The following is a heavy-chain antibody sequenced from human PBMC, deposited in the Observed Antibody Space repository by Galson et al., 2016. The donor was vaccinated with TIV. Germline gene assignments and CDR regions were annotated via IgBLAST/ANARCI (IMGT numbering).Heavy chain of an antibody. V-gene: IGHV3-23*01. CDR1: GFSFSIFA. CDR2: ISGGGGST. D-gene: IGHD3-22*01. J-gene: IGHJ6*02. Sequence: SLRLSCAASGFSFSIFAMPWVRQAPGMGLEWVSAISGGGGSTYYADSVKGRFTISRDNSKNTLFLQMNSLRAEDTAIYYCTKVPSSGFSYYYGLDVWGQGTTVIVSS. CDR3: TKVPSSGFSYYYGLDV.